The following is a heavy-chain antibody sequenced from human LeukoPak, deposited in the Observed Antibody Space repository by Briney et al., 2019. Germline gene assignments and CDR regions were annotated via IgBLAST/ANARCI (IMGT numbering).Heavy chain of an antibody. CDR1: GGSFSGYY. Sequence: PSETLSLTCAVYGGSFSGYYWSWIRQPPGKGLEWIGEINHSGSTNYNPSLKSRVTISVDTSKNQFSLKLSSVTAADTAVYHCARGRSLPYYYYYGMDVWGQGTRSPSP. CDR3: ARGRSLPYYYYYGMDV. CDR2: INHSGST. V-gene: IGHV4-34*01. J-gene: IGHJ6*02.